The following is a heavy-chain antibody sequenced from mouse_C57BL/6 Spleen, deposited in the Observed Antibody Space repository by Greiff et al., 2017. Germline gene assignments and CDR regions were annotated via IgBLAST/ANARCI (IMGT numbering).Heavy chain of an antibody. V-gene: IGHV1-82*01. D-gene: IGHD1-1*01. J-gene: IGHJ4*01. CDR3: ARDYGSSYIYAMDY. Sequence: QVQLQQSGPELVKPGASVKISCKASGYAFSSSWMNWVKQRPGKGLEWIGRIYPGDGDTNYNGKFKGKATLTADKSSSTAYMQLSSLTSEDSAVXFCARDYGSSYIYAMDYWGQGTSVTVSS. CDR1: GYAFSSSW. CDR2: IYPGDGDT.